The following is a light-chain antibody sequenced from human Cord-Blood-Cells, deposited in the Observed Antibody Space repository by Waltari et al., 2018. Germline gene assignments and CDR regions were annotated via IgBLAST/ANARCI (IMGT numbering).Light chain of an antibody. J-gene: IGKJ2*03. V-gene: IGKV3-15*01. Sequence: EIVMTLSPATLSVSPGERATLSCRASQSVSSNLAWYQQKPGQAPRLLIYGASTRATGIPARFSGSVSGTEFTLTISSLQSEDFAVYYCQQCNNWPPGSFGQGTKLEIK. CDR3: QQCNNWPPGS. CDR1: QSVSSN. CDR2: GAS.